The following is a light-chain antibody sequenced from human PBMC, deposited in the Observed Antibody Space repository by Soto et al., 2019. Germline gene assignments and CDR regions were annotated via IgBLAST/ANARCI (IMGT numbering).Light chain of an antibody. CDR2: GAS. J-gene: IGKJ2*01. Sequence: EIVMTQSPATLSVSPGERATLSCRASQSVSSNLAWSQQTPGQAPRLLIYGASTRATGIPARFSGSGSGTDVSLTISSLPSEDFAVYYCQQYNNWPPPYTFGQGTKLEIK. CDR3: QQYNNWPPPYT. V-gene: IGKV3-15*01. CDR1: QSVSSN.